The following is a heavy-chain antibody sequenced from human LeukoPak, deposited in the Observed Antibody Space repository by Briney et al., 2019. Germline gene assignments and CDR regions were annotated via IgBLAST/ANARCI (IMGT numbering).Heavy chain of an antibody. J-gene: IGHJ4*02. D-gene: IGHD5-24*01. CDR3: AKVGVATIVGVIGY. CDR1: GFTFSSYS. Sequence: GGSLRLSCAASGFTFSSYSMNWVRQAPGKGLEWVSYISSSSSTIYYADSVKGRFTISRDNAKNSLYLQMNSLRAEDTAVYYCAKVGVATIVGVIGYWGQGALVTVSS. CDR2: ISSSSSTI. V-gene: IGHV3-48*01.